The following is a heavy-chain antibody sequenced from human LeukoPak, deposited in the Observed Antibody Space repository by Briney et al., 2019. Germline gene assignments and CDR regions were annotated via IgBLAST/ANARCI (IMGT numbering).Heavy chain of an antibody. CDR3: ARERSITMVRGAGDYYYGMDV. D-gene: IGHD3-10*01. Sequence: ASVKVSCKASGYTFTSYGISWVRQAPGQGLEWMGWISAYNGNTNYAQKLQGRVTMTTDISTSTAYMELRSLRSDDPAVYYCARERSITMVRGAGDYYYGMDVWGKGTTVTVSS. CDR1: GYTFTSYG. J-gene: IGHJ6*04. V-gene: IGHV1-18*04. CDR2: ISAYNGNT.